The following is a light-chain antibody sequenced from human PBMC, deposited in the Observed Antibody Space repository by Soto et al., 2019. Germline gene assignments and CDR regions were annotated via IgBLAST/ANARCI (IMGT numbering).Light chain of an antibody. V-gene: IGKV1-9*01. CDR1: QDISSY. CDR2: AAS. J-gene: IGKJ2*01. CDR3: QQLNSYSHT. Sequence: DIQLTQSPSFLSASVGDRVTITCRASQDISSYLAWYQQKPGKAPNLLIYAASPLQGGDPSRFSGSESVTEFTLTIRSLQPDDFASYYCQQLNSYSHTFGQGTKLEIK.